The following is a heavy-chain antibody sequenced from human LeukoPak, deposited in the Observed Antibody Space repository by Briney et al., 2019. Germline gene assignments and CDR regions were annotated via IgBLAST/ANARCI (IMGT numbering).Heavy chain of an antibody. V-gene: IGHV1-46*01. CDR2: INPSGGST. Sequence: ASVKVSCKASGYTFTGYYMHWVRQAPGRGLEWMGWINPSGGSTSYAQKFQGRVTMTRDMSTSTVYMELSSLRSEDTAVYYCARADYDYYMDVWGKGTTVTISS. CDR1: GYTFTGYY. J-gene: IGHJ6*03. CDR3: ARADYDYYMDV.